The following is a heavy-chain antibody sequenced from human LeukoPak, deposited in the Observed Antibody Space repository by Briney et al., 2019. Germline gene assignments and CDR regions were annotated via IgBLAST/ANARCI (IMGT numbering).Heavy chain of an antibody. Sequence: ASVKVSCKASGGTFSSYAISWVRQAPGQGLEWMGGIIPIFGTANYAQKFQGRVTITADKSTSTAYMELSSLRSEDTAVYYCARSDVGYSGYDRFDYWGQGTLVTVSS. CDR3: ARSDVGYSGYDRFDY. J-gene: IGHJ4*02. CDR1: GGTFSSYA. V-gene: IGHV1-69*06. D-gene: IGHD5-12*01. CDR2: IIPIFGTA.